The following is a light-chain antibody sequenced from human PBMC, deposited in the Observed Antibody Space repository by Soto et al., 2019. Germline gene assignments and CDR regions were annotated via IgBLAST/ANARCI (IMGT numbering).Light chain of an antibody. V-gene: IGKV1-27*01. Sequence: DIQITHSPSSLSASVGDRVTITCRSSQGISNYLAWYQQKPGKVPKLLIYAASTLQSGVPSRFSDSGSGTDFTLTISSLQPEDVATYYCQKYNSAPWTLGQGTKVDIK. CDR2: AAS. CDR1: QGISNY. CDR3: QKYNSAPWT. J-gene: IGKJ1*01.